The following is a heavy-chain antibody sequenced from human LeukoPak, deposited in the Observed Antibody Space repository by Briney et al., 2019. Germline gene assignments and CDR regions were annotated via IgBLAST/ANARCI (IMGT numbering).Heavy chain of an antibody. CDR2: MSSSGSSI. CDR3: ARDAGGYYYMDV. J-gene: IGHJ6*03. V-gene: IGHV3-11*01. CDR1: GFTFSDYY. Sequence: GESLRLSCAASGFTFSDYYMSWIRQAQGKGLEWVSYMSSSGSSIYYADSVKGRFTISRDNATNSLYLQMNSLRADDTAVYYCARDAGGYYYMDVWGKGTTVTVSS.